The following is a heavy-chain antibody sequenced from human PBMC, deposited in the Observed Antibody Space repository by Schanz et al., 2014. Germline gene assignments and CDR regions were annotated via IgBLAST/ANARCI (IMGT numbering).Heavy chain of an antibody. J-gene: IGHJ4*02. D-gene: IGHD3-22*01. V-gene: IGHV3-23*01. CDR3: ARDAAYYDSVSFPAR. CDR1: GFTFTTYA. CDR2: ISPTGSST. Sequence: DVQLLESGGGLVQPGESLRLSCAASGFTFTTYAMTWVRQAPGKGLEWVSNISPTGSSTYYADSVKGRFTISRDNSKNTLYLQMNSLRAEDTAIYFCARDAAYYDSVSFPARWGQGTLVTVSS.